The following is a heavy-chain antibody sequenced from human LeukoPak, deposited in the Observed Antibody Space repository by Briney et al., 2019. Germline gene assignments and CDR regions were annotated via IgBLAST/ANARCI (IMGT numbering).Heavy chain of an antibody. CDR2: IDTSGTT. Sequence: SETLSLTCTVSGGSISTSCWNWIRQPAGKGLEWIGRIDTSGTTNYNPSLRSRVTMSVDTSKNQFSLNLRPVTAADTAVYFCATGPTWLDPWGQGTLVTVSS. CDR3: ATGPTWLDP. CDR1: GGSISTSC. V-gene: IGHV4-4*07. J-gene: IGHJ5*02.